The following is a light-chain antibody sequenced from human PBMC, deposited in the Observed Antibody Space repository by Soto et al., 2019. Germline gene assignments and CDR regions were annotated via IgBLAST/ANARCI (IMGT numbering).Light chain of an antibody. Sequence: EMVMTQSPATLSVSPGERVTLSCRASESVHRNLAWYQQKPGQGPSLLIYYASTRATGVPDRFTGSGSGTEYTLTISSVLSEYFGVYHCQHYSNWPPTFGPGTKLEIK. CDR2: YAS. V-gene: IGKV3-15*01. J-gene: IGKJ3*01. CDR1: ESVHRN. CDR3: QHYSNWPPT.